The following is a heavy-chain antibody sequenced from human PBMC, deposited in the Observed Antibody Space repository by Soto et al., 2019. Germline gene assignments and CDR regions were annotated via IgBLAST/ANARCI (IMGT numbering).Heavy chain of an antibody. CDR1: GFTFSSYG. D-gene: IGHD3-3*01. Sequence: QVQLVESGGGVVQPGRSLRLSCAASGFTFSSYGMHWVRQAPGKGLEWVAVIWYDGSNKYYADSVKGRFTISRDNSKNPLYLQMNSLRAEDTAVYYCARQSTNYDFWSVRAGAGEIDYWGQGTLVTVSS. CDR3: ARQSTNYDFWSVRAGAGEIDY. J-gene: IGHJ4*02. V-gene: IGHV3-33*01. CDR2: IWYDGSNK.